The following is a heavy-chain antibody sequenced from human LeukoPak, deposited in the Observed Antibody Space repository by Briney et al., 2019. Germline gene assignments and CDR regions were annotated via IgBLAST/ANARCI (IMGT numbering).Heavy chain of an antibody. V-gene: IGHV3-30*15. CDR2: ISYDGSNK. CDR1: GFTFSSYA. CDR3: ARDGSSGSDY. Sequence: PGGSLRLSCAASGFTFSSYAMHWVRQAPGKGLEWVAVISYDGSNKYYADSVKGRFTISRDNSKNTLYLQMSSLGAEDTAVYYCARDGSSGSDYWGQGTLVTVSS. J-gene: IGHJ4*02. D-gene: IGHD6-19*01.